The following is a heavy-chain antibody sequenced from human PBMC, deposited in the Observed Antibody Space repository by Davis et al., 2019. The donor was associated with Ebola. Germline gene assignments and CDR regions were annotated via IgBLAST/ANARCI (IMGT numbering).Heavy chain of an antibody. D-gene: IGHD6-19*01. CDR3: AKGGNSGWYQRFDS. CDR1: GFTFSSSA. CDR2: IVIGSGHT. V-gene: IGHV1-58*01. J-gene: IGHJ4*02. Sequence: AASVKVSCKASGFTFSSSAVQWVRQARGQRLEWIGWIVIGSGHTNYAQKFQERVTITRDMSTNTVYMELNSLRPEDTAVYYCAKGGNSGWYQRFDSWGQGTRVIVSS.